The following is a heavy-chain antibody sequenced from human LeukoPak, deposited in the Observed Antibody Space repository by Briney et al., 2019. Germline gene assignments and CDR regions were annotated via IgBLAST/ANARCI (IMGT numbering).Heavy chain of an antibody. CDR2: IDPSDSYT. D-gene: IGHD6-19*01. V-gene: IGHV5-10-1*01. Sequence: GESLRISFKGSGXSFTSYCISWVRQMPGKGLEWMGRIDPSDSYTNYSPCFQGHVTISADKSISTAYLQWSSLKASDTAMYYCARPLSGWIGYFDLWGRGTLVTVSS. CDR1: GXSFTSYC. J-gene: IGHJ2*01. CDR3: ARPLSGWIGYFDL.